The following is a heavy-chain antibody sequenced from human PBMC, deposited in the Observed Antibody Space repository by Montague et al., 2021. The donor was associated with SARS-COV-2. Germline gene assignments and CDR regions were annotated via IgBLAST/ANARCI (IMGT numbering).Heavy chain of an antibody. CDR2: IYYSGST. J-gene: IGHJ4*02. D-gene: IGHD2-2*01. CDR3: ARTPAVYVVVVPAARGHFDY. Sequence: TLSLACTVSGGSISGGGYYWSWIRQHPGKGLEWIGYIYYSGSTYYNPSLKSRVTISVDTSKNQFSLKLSSVTAADTAVYYCARTPAVYVVVVPAARGHFDYWGQGTLVTVSS. CDR1: GGSISGGGYY. V-gene: IGHV4-31*03.